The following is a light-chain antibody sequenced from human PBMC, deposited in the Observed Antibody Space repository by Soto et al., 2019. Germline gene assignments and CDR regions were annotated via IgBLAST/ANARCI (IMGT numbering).Light chain of an antibody. CDR2: DAS. J-gene: IGKJ4*01. CDR1: QNINDY. V-gene: IGKV3-11*01. CDR3: QQRRDWPLT. Sequence: EIVLTQSPATLSLSPGERATLSCRASQNINDYLIWYQQKPGQAPRLLIHDASKRATGIPARFSGSGSGTDVTLTISSLEPEDFAVYYGQQRRDWPLTFGGGTKVE.